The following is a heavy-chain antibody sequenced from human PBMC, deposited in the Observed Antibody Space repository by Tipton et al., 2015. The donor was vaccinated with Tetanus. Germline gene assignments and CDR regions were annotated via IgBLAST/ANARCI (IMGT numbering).Heavy chain of an antibody. D-gene: IGHD1-1*01. CDR1: GYFFDTHW. CDR3: AKVSAPGTIATGNFDY. V-gene: IGHV5-51*01. J-gene: IGHJ4*02. CDR2: FFPGDSES. Sequence: QLVQSGAEMRKSGESLKISCKTSGYFFDTHWIAWVRQMPGKGLEWMGIFFPGDSESRYSPSFQGQVTMSGDNSIRTAYLQWNSLRASDTATYYCAKVSAPGTIATGNFDYWGQGTPVTVSS.